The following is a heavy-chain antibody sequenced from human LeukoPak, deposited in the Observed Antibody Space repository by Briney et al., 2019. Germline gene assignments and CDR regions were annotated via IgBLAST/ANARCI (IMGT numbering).Heavy chain of an antibody. Sequence: PSQTLSLTCTVSGGSIGSGDYYWSWIRQPPGKGLEWIGYIYYSGSTYYNPSLKSRVTISVDTSKNQFSLKLSSVTAADTAVYYCARSEPPLIVGDGAFDIWGQGTMVTVSS. J-gene: IGHJ3*02. CDR1: GGSIGSGDYY. CDR3: ARSEPPLIVGDGAFDI. V-gene: IGHV4-30-4*01. D-gene: IGHD1-26*01. CDR2: IYYSGST.